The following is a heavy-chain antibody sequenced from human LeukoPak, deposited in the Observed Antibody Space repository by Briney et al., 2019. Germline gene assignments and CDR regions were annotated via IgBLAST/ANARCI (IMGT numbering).Heavy chain of an antibody. CDR3: ASQGGLLWFGELSGGMDV. D-gene: IGHD3-10*01. J-gene: IGHJ6*02. Sequence: VRQAPGKGLEWVAFISYDGSNKYYADSVKGRFTISRDNSKNTLYLQMNSLRAEDTAVYYCASQGGLLWFGELSGGMDVWGQGTTVTVSS. CDR2: ISYDGSNK. V-gene: IGHV3-30-3*01.